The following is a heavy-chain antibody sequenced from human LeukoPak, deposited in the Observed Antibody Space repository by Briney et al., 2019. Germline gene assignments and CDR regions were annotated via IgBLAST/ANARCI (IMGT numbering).Heavy chain of an antibody. Sequence: GESLKISCKGSGYSFTSYWIGWVRQMPGKGLEWMGIIYPGDSDTRYSPSFQGQATISADKSISTAYLQWSSLKASDTAMYYCARHVGAAAAYDAFDIWGQGTMVTVSS. CDR1: GYSFTSYW. D-gene: IGHD6-13*01. CDR3: ARHVGAAAAYDAFDI. V-gene: IGHV5-51*01. CDR2: IYPGDSDT. J-gene: IGHJ3*02.